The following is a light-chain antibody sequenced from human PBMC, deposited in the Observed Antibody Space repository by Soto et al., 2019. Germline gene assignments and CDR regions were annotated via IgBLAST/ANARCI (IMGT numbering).Light chain of an antibody. CDR2: EVR. Sequence: LTQPASVSGSPGQSITISCTGTSSDVGGYNFVSWYRQHPGKAPKLMIYEVRNRPSGVSNRFSGSKSGNTASLTISGLQAEDEADYYCSSYTRSSTLIFGIGTKVTVL. V-gene: IGLV2-14*01. J-gene: IGLJ1*01. CDR1: SSDVGGYNF. CDR3: SSYTRSSTLI.